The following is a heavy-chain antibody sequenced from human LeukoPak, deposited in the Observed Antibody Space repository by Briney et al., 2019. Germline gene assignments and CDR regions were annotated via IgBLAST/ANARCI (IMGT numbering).Heavy chain of an antibody. V-gene: IGHV4-59*01. D-gene: IGHD6-19*01. CDR3: ARYSSGWPYYFDY. Sequence: PSETLSLTCTVSGGSISSYYWSWIRQPPGKGLEWIGYIYYSGSTNYNPSLKSRVTISVDTSKNQFSLKLSSVTAADTAMYYCARYSSGWPYYFDYWGQGTLVTVSS. CDR2: IYYSGST. CDR1: GGSISSYY. J-gene: IGHJ4*02.